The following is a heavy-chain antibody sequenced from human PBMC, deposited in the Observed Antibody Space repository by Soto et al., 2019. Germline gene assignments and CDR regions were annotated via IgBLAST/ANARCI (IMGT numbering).Heavy chain of an antibody. D-gene: IGHD2-2*01. CDR1: GGTFSSYA. J-gene: IGHJ6*02. Sequence: SVKVSCKASGGTFSSYAISWVRRAPGQGLEWMGGIIPIFGTANYARKFKGRVTITADKSTSTAYMELSSLRSEDTAVYYCARNWIVPAAIYRSDYYYDGMYVCGQGTNVIGS. CDR3: ARNWIVPAAIYRSDYYYDGMYV. V-gene: IGHV1-69*06. CDR2: IIPIFGTA.